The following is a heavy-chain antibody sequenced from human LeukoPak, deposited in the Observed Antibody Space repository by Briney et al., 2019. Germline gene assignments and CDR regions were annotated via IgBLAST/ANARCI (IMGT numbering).Heavy chain of an antibody. CDR1: GFTFDDYA. D-gene: IGHD3-22*01. CDR3: AKDRYSSGTYFDY. J-gene: IGHJ4*02. V-gene: IGHV3-9*01. CDR2: ISWNSGSI. Sequence: GGSLRLSCAASGFTFDDYAMHWVRQAPGKGLEWVSGISWNSGSIGYADSVKGRFTISRDNAKNSLYLQMNSLRAEDTALYYCAKDRYSSGTYFDYWGQGTLVTVSS.